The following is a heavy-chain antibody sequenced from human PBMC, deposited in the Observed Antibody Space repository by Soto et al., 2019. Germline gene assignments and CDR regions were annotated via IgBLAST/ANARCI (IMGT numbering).Heavy chain of an antibody. D-gene: IGHD6-19*01. Sequence: QPGGSLRLSCAASGFTFSSYGMHWVRQAPGKGLEWVAVIWYDGSNKYYADSVKGRFTISRDNSKNTLYLQMNSLRAEDTAVYYCARDRAVAGPDAFDIWGQGTMVTVSS. CDR1: GFTFSSYG. CDR2: IWYDGSNK. J-gene: IGHJ3*02. CDR3: ARDRAVAGPDAFDI. V-gene: IGHV3-33*01.